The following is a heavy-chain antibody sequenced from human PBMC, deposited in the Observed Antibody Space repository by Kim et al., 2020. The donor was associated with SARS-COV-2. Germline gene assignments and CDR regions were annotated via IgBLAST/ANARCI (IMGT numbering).Heavy chain of an antibody. D-gene: IGHD2-21*02. Sequence: GGSLRLSCAASGFTFSSYGMHWVRQAPGKGLEWVAVIWYDGSNKYYADSVKGRFTISRDNSKNTLYLQMNSLRAEDTAVYYCAMTKTGDCGGDCYPHDAFDIWGQGTMVTVSS. CDR2: IWYDGSNK. CDR1: GFTFSSYG. J-gene: IGHJ3*02. CDR3: AMTKTGDCGGDCYPHDAFDI. V-gene: IGHV3-33*01.